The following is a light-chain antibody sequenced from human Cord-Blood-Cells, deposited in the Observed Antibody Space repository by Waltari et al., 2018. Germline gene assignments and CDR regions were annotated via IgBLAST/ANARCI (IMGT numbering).Light chain of an antibody. CDR2: AAS. J-gene: IGKJ5*01. CDR3: QQSYSTPIT. V-gene: IGKV1-39*01. Sequence: DIQMTKSPSSLSASVGDRVTITCRASQSISSYLNWYQQKPGKAPKLLIYAASSLQSGFPSRFSGSGSGTDFTLTISSLQPEDFATYYCQQSYSTPITFGQGTRLEIK. CDR1: QSISSY.